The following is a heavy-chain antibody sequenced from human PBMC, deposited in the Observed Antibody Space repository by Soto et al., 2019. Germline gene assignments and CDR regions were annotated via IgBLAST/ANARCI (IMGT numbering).Heavy chain of an antibody. CDR1: GFTISSYS. CDR2: ITSSGTTV. V-gene: IGHV3-48*02. D-gene: IGHD6-13*01. CDR3: ARGSSNWAYYFDF. Sequence: EVHLVESGGGLVQPGGSLRLSCAASGFTISSYSLNWVRQAPGKGLEWVSYITSSGTTVYYADSVRGRFTISRDNAKNSLYLQMNSLRDDDTAVYYCARGSSNWAYYFDFWGQGTLVTVSS. J-gene: IGHJ4*02.